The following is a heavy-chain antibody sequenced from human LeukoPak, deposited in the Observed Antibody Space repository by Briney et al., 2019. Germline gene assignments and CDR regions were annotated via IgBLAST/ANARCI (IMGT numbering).Heavy chain of an antibody. Sequence: GGSLRLSCAASGFTFSSYAMSWVRQAPGKGLEWVSAISGSGGSTYYADSVKGRFTISRDNSKNTLYLQMNSLRAEDTAVYYCAEGLGYCTNGVCPTPLDYWGQGTLVTVSS. CDR3: AEGLGYCTNGVCPTPLDY. CDR2: ISGSGGST. J-gene: IGHJ4*02. V-gene: IGHV3-23*01. D-gene: IGHD2-8*01. CDR1: GFTFSSYA.